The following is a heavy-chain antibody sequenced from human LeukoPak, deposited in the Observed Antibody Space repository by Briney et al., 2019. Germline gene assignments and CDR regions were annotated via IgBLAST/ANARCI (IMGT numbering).Heavy chain of an antibody. D-gene: IGHD3-3*01. V-gene: IGHV1-18*01. CDR3: ARNYEFWSFDY. CDR1: GYTFSSYG. J-gene: IGHJ4*02. CDR2: ISAYNGNT. Sequence: ASLKVSCKASGYTFSSYGISWVRQAPGQGLEWMGWISAYNGNTNFAQEFQGRVTMTTDTSTSTASMELRSLRSDDTAVYYCARNYEFWSFDYWGQGTLVIVSS.